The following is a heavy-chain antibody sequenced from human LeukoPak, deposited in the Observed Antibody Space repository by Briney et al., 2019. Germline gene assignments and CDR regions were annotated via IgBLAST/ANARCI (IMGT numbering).Heavy chain of an antibody. J-gene: IGHJ4*02. V-gene: IGHV1-2*02. D-gene: IGHD3-22*01. CDR1: GYTFTVYY. CDR3: ARGYYYDSSGYYFDY. Sequence: ASVKVSCKASGYTFTVYYMHWVRQAPGQGLEWMGWINPNSGGTNYAQKFQGRVTMTRDTSISTAYMELSRLRSDDTAVYYWARGYYYDSSGYYFDYWGQGTLVTVSS. CDR2: INPNSGGT.